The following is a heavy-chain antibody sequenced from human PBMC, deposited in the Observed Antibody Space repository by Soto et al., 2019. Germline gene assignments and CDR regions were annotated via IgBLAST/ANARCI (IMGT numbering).Heavy chain of an antibody. CDR3: ARDIVVVVAATGDYYYYGMDV. V-gene: IGHV1-69*13. CDR2: IIPIFGTA. J-gene: IGHJ6*02. D-gene: IGHD2-15*01. Sequence: SVKVSCKASGGTLSSYAISWVRQAPGQGLEWMGGIIPIFGTANYAQKFQGRVTITADESTSTAYMELSSLRSEDTAVYYCARDIVVVVAATGDYYYYGMDVWGQGTTVTVSS. CDR1: GGTLSSYA.